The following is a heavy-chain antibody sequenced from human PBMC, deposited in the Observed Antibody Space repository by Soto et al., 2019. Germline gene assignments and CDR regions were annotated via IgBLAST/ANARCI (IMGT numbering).Heavy chain of an antibody. CDR1: GYTFTSYD. Sequence: QVQLVQSGAEVKKPGASVKVSCKTSGYTFTSYDINWVRQATGQGLGWMGWMNPNSGNTAYAQKLQGRVPMTRNTTKSTAYTELSSLRSEDTAVYYCARERSRGAFDIWGQGTMVTVPS. V-gene: IGHV1-8*01. CDR3: ARERSRGAFDI. D-gene: IGHD6-6*01. J-gene: IGHJ3*02. CDR2: MNPNSGNT.